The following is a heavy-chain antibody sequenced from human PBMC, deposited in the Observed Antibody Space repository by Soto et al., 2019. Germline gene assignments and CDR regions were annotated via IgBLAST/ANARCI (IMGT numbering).Heavy chain of an antibody. CDR3: ARGGDSSSWKNLYNWFDP. CDR1: GGSISSYY. D-gene: IGHD6-13*01. Sequence: SETLSLTCTVSGGSISSYYWSWIRQPPGKGLEWIGYIYYSGSTNYNPSLKSRVTISVDTSKNQFSLKLSSVTAADTAVYYCARGGDSSSWKNLYNWFDPWGQGTLVTVSS. CDR2: IYYSGST. J-gene: IGHJ5*02. V-gene: IGHV4-59*01.